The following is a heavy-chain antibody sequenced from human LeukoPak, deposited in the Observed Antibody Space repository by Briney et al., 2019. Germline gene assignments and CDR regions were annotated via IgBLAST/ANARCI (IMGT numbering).Heavy chain of an antibody. CDR1: GYNFDRYG. CDR3: ARSYYYGSGSNFDI. D-gene: IGHD3-10*01. J-gene: IGHJ3*02. CDR2: ISTYNGNT. Sequence: ASVTVSCKGSGYNFDRYGVSWVRQAPGQGLEWMGWISTYNGNTIYAQKFEGRVTMTTDTSTNTVYMDLRSLRSDDTAVYYCARSYYYGSGSNFDIWGQGTMVTVSS. V-gene: IGHV1-18*04.